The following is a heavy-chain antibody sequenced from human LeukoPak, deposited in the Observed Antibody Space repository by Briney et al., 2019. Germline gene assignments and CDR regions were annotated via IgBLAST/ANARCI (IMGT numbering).Heavy chain of an antibody. CDR2: TYYRSKWYN. CDR3: ARDAGTSGWYTFDY. D-gene: IGHD6-19*01. J-gene: IGHJ4*02. CDR1: GDSVSSNNGA. Sequence: SQTLSLTCGISGDSVSSNNGAWNWIRQSPSRGLEWLGRTYYRSKWYNDYAGSLQGRITISPDTSKNQFSLHLYSVTPEDTAVYYCARDAGTSGWYTFDYWGQGTLVTVSS. V-gene: IGHV6-1*01.